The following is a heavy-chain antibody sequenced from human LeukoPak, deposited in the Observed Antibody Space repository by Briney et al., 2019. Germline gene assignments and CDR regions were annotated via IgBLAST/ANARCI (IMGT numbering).Heavy chain of an antibody. CDR2: IYTSGST. CDR3: ARDESDGYKLGAYAFDI. V-gene: IGHV4-61*02. D-gene: IGHD5-24*01. CDR1: GGSISSGSYY. J-gene: IGHJ3*02. Sequence: SQTLSLTRTVSGGSISSGSYYWSWIRQPAGKGLEWIGRIYTSGSTNYNPSLKRRVTISVDTSKNQFSLKLSSVTAADTAVYYCARDESDGYKLGAYAFDIWGQGTMVTVSS.